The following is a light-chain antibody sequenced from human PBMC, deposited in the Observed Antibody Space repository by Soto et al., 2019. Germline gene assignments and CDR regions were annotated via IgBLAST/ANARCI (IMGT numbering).Light chain of an antibody. CDR1: QSISSW. CDR3: QQYNSYRT. J-gene: IGKJ1*01. Sequence: DLQMTQSPSALSASVGARVTITCRASQSISSWLAWYQQKPGKAPKLLIYDASSLKSGVPSRFSVIGSGTEFTLPLSSLQPDDSATDYCQQYNSYRTFGQGTKVDIK. CDR2: DAS. V-gene: IGKV1-5*01.